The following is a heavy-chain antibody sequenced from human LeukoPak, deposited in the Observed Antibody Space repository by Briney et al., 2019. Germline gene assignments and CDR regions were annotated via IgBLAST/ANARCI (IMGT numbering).Heavy chain of an antibody. CDR2: INPNSGGT. J-gene: IGHJ4*02. CDR1: GYTFTGYY. D-gene: IGHD5-18*01. Sequence: GASVKVSCTASGYTFTGYYMHWVRQAPGQGLEGMGWINPNSGGTNYAQKFQGRVTMTRDTSISTAYMELSRLTSDDTAVYYCARDNGGYSYGRTFDYWGQGTLVTVSS. V-gene: IGHV1-2*02. CDR3: ARDNGGYSYGRTFDY.